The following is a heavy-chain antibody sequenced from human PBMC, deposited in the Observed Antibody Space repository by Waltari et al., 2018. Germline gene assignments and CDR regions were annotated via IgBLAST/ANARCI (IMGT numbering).Heavy chain of an antibody. J-gene: IGHJ4*02. D-gene: IGHD2-15*01. Sequence: QVQLVQSGGEVKKPGASVKVSCNSSGYTFIAYGITWVRQAPGQGYEWMGWISGKKGDTNYAHKPQGRVTMTTDTSTSTTYMELRSLRSDDTAVYYCARAQALYCSVRSCYSPIDYWGQGTLVTVSS. CDR2: ISGKKGDT. CDR1: GYTFIAYG. CDR3: ARAQALYCSVRSCYSPIDY. V-gene: IGHV1-18*01.